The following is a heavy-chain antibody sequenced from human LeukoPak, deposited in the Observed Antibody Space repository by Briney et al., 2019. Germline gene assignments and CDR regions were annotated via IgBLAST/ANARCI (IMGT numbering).Heavy chain of an antibody. CDR2: IYYSGST. V-gene: IGHV4-59*08. Sequence: PSETLSLTCTVSGGSISSYYWSWIRQPPGKGLEWIGYIYYSGSTNYNPSPKSRVTISVDTSKNQFSLKLGSVTAADTAVYYCARQGYSGYDPPLDYWGQGTLVTVSS. D-gene: IGHD5-12*01. CDR1: GGSISSYY. CDR3: ARQGYSGYDPPLDY. J-gene: IGHJ4*02.